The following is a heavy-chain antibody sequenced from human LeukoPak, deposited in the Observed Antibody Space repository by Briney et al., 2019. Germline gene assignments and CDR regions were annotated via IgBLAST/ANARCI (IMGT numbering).Heavy chain of an antibody. CDR1: GFTLSDYY. V-gene: IGHV3-11*05. J-gene: IGHJ4*02. CDR2: ISSSISYT. Sequence: GGSLRLSSAASGFTLSDYYMRWIRQAPGKGLEWVSQISSSISYTKDGDSVKDRFTISRDNAKNSLYLQMNSLRAEDTAVYYCARVILPAAIDCWGQGTLVIVSS. D-gene: IGHD2-2*01. CDR3: ARVILPAAIDC.